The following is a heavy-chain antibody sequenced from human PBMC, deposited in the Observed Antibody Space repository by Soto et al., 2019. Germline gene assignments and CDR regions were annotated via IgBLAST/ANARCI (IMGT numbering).Heavy chain of an antibody. Sequence: EVQLVESGGGLVQPGGSLRLSCAASGFTFSSYWMHWVRQAPGKGLVWVSRINSDGSSTSYADSVKGRFTISRDNAKNTLYLQMNSLRAEDTAVYYCARGGNFGVVNPAYYYYYGMDVWGQGTTVTVSS. V-gene: IGHV3-74*01. J-gene: IGHJ6*02. CDR2: INSDGSST. D-gene: IGHD3-3*01. CDR3: ARGGNFGVVNPAYYYYYGMDV. CDR1: GFTFSSYW.